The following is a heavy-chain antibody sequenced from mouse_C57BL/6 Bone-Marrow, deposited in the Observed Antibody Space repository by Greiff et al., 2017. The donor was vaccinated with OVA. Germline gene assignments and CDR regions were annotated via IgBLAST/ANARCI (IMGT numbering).Heavy chain of an antibody. CDR3: ARGDGNLDWYFDV. D-gene: IGHD2-1*01. Sequence: QVQLKQSGAELAKPGASVKLSCKASGYTFTSYWMHWVKQRPGQGLEWIGYINPSSGYTKYNQKFKDKATLTADKSSSTAYMQLSSLTYEDSAVYYCARGDGNLDWYFDVWGTGTTVTVSS. CDR2: INPSSGYT. CDR1: GYTFTSYW. J-gene: IGHJ1*03. V-gene: IGHV1-7*01.